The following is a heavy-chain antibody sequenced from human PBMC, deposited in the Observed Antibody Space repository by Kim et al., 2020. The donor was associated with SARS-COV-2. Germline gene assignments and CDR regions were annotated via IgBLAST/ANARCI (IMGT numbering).Heavy chain of an antibody. D-gene: IGHD2-2*01. CDR3: CFAGYCSSTSCYCDL. J-gene: IGHJ2*01. Sequence: PSLKSRGTISVDTSKNQFSLKLSSVNAADTAVYYCCFAGYCSSTSCYCDLWGRGTLVTVSS. V-gene: IGHV4-59*01.